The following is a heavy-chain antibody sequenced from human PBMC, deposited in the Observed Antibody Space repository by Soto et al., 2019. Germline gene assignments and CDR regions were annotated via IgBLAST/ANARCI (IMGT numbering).Heavy chain of an antibody. Sequence: EVQLVESGGGLVKPGGSLRVSCTASGFTFSNYNMIWVRQAPGKGLEWVASISGSASYIYYADSVRGRFTISRDNANKSLYLEMNALRAEDTAVYFCARDLRGHYGPWGQWTVVTVSS. V-gene: IGHV3-21*01. J-gene: IGHJ3*01. CDR1: GFTFSNYN. D-gene: IGHD4-17*01. CDR2: ISGSASYI. CDR3: ARDLRGHYGP.